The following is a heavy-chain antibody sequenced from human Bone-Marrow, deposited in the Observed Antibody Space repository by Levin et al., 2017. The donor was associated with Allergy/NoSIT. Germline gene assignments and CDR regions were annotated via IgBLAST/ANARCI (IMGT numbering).Heavy chain of an antibody. CDR3: ARDEWNYGDYGPRGQFDY. Sequence: GESLKISCKASGYTFTSYGISWVRQAPGQGLEWMGWISAYNGNTNYAQKLQGRVTMTTDTSTSTAYMELRSLRSDDTAVYYCARDEWNYGDYGPRGQFDYWGQGTLVTVSS. CDR2: ISAYNGNT. J-gene: IGHJ4*02. V-gene: IGHV1-18*01. CDR1: GYTFTSYG. D-gene: IGHD4-17*01.